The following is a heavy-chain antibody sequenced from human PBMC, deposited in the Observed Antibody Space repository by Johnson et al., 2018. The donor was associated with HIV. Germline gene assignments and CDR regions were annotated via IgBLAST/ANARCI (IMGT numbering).Heavy chain of an antibody. CDR3: ARYPYHRDAFDI. V-gene: IGHV3-73*02. J-gene: IGHJ3*02. D-gene: IGHD3-16*01. Sequence: VQLVESGGGLVLPGGSLKLACAASGFTFSGSAMHWVRQASGRGLEWVGLIRSKGNTYATVYAASVKGRFTISRDDSQNTAYLQMNSLRVEDTAVYYCARYPYHRDAFDIWGQGTTVTVSS. CDR1: GFTFSGSA. CDR2: IRSKGNTYAT.